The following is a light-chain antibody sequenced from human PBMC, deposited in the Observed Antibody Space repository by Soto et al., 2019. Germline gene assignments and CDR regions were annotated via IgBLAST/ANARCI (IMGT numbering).Light chain of an antibody. CDR3: QQYGSSLMYT. J-gene: IGKJ2*01. CDR1: QSVSSSY. Sequence: IVLTQSPGTLSLSPGERATLSCRASQSVSSSYLAWYQQKPGQAPRLLIYGASSRDTGIPDRFSGSGSGTDFTLTISRREPEDFAVYYCQQYGSSLMYTFGQGTKLEIK. V-gene: IGKV3-20*01. CDR2: GAS.